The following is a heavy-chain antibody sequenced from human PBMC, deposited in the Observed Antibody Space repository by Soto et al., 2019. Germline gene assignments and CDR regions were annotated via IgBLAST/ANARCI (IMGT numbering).Heavy chain of an antibody. CDR2: IYYSGST. CDR1: GGSISSGDYY. D-gene: IGHD3-10*01. J-gene: IGHJ6*02. CDR3: AGQPTAGSYYDLGSYYYYYAMDV. V-gene: IGHV4-30-4*01. Sequence: PSETLSLTCSVSGGSISSGDYYWNWIRQPPGKGLEWIGHIYYSGSTYYKSSLKSRVTNSLNTSKNQYSLKLSSVTAEKTTVYYCAGQPTAGSYYDLGSYYYYYAMDVWGQGTTVTVSS.